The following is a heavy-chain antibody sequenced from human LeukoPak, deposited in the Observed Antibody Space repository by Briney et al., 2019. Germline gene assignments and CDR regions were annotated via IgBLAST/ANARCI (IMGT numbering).Heavy chain of an antibody. J-gene: IGHJ4*02. CDR3: ARNSYYYDSSGYSHFDY. V-gene: IGHV3-30*04. Sequence: GGSLRLSCAASGFTFSSYAMHWVRQAPGKGLEWVAVISYDGSNKYYADSVKGRFTISRDNSKNTLYLQMNSLRAEDTAVYYCARNSYYYDSSGYSHFDYWGQGTLVTVS. CDR1: GFTFSSYA. D-gene: IGHD3-22*01. CDR2: ISYDGSNK.